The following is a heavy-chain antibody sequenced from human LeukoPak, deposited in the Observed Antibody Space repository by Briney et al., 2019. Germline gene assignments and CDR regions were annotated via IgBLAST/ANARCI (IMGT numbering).Heavy chain of an antibody. D-gene: IGHD3-3*01. CDR3: ARVGGSYDFWSGYYTGMSVRVFDI. CDR1: GDSISSGTYY. Sequence: SETLSLTCTVSGDSISSGTYYWIWIRQPAGKGLEWIGRIYTSGSTNYNPSLKSRVTISVDTSKNQFSLKLSSVTAADTAVYYCARVGGSYDFWSGYYTGMSVRVFDIWGQGTMVTVSS. CDR2: IYTSGST. V-gene: IGHV4-61*02. J-gene: IGHJ3*02.